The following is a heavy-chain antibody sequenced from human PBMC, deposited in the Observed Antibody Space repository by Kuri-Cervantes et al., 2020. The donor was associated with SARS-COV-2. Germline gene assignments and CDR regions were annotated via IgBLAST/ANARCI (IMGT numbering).Heavy chain of an antibody. V-gene: IGHV1-2*02. Sequence: ASVKVSCKASGYTFTGYYMHWVRQAPGQGLEWMGWINPNSGGTNYAQKFQGRVTMTRDTSISTAYMELSRLRSDDTAVYYCARGLPRMYSSGWYLDYWGQGTLVTVSS. CDR2: INPNSGGT. CDR3: ARGLPRMYSSGWYLDY. CDR1: GYTFTGYY. D-gene: IGHD6-19*01. J-gene: IGHJ4*02.